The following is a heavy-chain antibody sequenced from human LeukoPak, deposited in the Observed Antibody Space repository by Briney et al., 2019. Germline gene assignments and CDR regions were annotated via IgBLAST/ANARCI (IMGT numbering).Heavy chain of an antibody. CDR3: AKDPNFYYCMDV. Sequence: GGSLRLSCAASGFTFRTYWMSWVRQAPGKGLEWVSTISGRRDSTSYADSVKGRFTISRDNSKNTLYLQMNSLRAEDTAVYYCAKDPNFYYCMDVWGKGTTVTISS. CDR2: ISGRRDST. J-gene: IGHJ6*03. V-gene: IGHV3-23*01. CDR1: GFTFRTYW.